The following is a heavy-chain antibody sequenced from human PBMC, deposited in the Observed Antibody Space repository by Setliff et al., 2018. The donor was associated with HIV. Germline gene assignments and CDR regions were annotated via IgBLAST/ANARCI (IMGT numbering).Heavy chain of an antibody. CDR3: AGGLHYGLGKFGY. Sequence: SETLSLTCTVSGGSITSYYWNWIRQSPGKGLEWIGYIFDSGTTKYNPSVTSRVTISVDTSKNQFSLKLSSVTAADTAVYYCAGGLHYGLGKFGYWGQGTLVTVS. J-gene: IGHJ4*02. CDR1: GGSITSYY. CDR2: IFDSGTT. V-gene: IGHV4-59*01. D-gene: IGHD3-10*01.